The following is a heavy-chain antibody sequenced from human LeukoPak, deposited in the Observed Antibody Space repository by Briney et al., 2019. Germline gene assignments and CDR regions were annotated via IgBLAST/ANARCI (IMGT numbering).Heavy chain of an antibody. CDR1: GFPFSRYW. Sequence: GGSLRLSCAASGFPFSRYWMTWVRQAPGKGLEWVANIKQEGSEKNYVDSVKGRFTISRDNAKNSLYLQMNSLRAEDTAVYYCARGFPIDYIDVWGKGATVTVSS. D-gene: IGHD3-3*01. V-gene: IGHV3-7*04. J-gene: IGHJ6*03. CDR3: ARGFPIDYIDV. CDR2: IKQEGSEK.